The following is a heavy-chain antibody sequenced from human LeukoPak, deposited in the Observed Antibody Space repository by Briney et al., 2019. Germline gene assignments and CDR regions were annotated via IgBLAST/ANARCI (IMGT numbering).Heavy chain of an antibody. V-gene: IGHV3-23*01. CDR2: ITGSGGNT. CDR3: AKAASSSWPSYYYGMDV. J-gene: IGHJ6*02. Sequence: GGSLRLSCAASGFIFSSYSMSWVRQAPGKGLEWVSVITGSGGNTYYTDSVKGRFTISKDNSKNTVYLQMSSLRVDDTAVYYCAKAASSSWPSYYYGMDVWGQGTTVTVSS. D-gene: IGHD6-13*01. CDR1: GFIFSSYS.